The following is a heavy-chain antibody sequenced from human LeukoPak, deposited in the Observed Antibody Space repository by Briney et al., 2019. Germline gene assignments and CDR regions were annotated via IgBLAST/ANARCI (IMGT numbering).Heavy chain of an antibody. V-gene: IGHV3-30*18. CDR2: ISYDGSNK. D-gene: IGHD5-18*01. CDR1: GFTFSSYG. Sequence: PGGSLRLSCAASGFTFSSYGMHWVRQAPGKGLEWVAVISYDGSNKYYADSVKGRFTISRDNSKNTLYLQMNSLRAEDTAVYYCAKDWNLRGYSLWSGIGYWGQGTLVTVSS. CDR3: AKDWNLRGYSLWSGIGY. J-gene: IGHJ4*02.